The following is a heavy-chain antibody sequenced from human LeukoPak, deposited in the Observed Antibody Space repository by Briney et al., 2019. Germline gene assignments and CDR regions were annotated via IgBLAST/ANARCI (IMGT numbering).Heavy chain of an antibody. CDR1: GFSVSSSY. CDR2: IWYDGSNK. CDR3: ARDRVGGNRAYFDY. V-gene: IGHV3-33*08. Sequence: GGSLRLSCAASGFSVSSSYLNWVRQAPGKGLEWVAVIWYDGSNKYYADSVKGRFTISRDNSKNTLYLQMNSLRAEDTAVYYCARDRVGGNRAYFDYWGQGALVTVSS. J-gene: IGHJ4*02. D-gene: IGHD4-23*01.